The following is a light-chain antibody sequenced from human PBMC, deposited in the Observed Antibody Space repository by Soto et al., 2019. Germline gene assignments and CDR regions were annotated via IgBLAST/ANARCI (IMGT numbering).Light chain of an antibody. CDR2: DAS. V-gene: IGKV3-11*01. J-gene: IGKJ3*01. Sequence: EIVLTQSPATLSLSSGESATLSCRASQSVSSFLAWYQQKPGQPPRLLIYDASNRATGIPGRFSGSGSGTDFTLTISSLEPEDFAAYYCQQRGNWPPTFGPGTKVDI. CDR1: QSVSSF. CDR3: QQRGNWPPT.